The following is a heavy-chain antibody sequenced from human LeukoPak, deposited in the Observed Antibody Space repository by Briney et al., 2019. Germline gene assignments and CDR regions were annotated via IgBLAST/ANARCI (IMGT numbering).Heavy chain of an antibody. V-gene: IGHV4-59*01. CDR1: GGSISSYY. Sequence: PSETLSLTCTVSGGSISSYYWSWIRQPPGKGLEWIGYIYYSGSINYNPSLKSRVTISVDTSKNQFSLKLSSVTAADTAVYYCARAPGQHYSSSWYDYWGQGTLVTVSS. D-gene: IGHD6-13*01. J-gene: IGHJ4*02. CDR2: IYYSGSI. CDR3: ARAPGQHYSSSWYDY.